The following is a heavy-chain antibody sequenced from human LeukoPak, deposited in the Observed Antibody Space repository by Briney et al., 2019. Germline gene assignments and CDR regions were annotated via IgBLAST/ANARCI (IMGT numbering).Heavy chain of an antibody. V-gene: IGHV4-61*02. CDR3: ARGWSGSYYVLDY. D-gene: IGHD1-26*01. Sequence: PSETLSLTCTVSGGSISSGSYYWSWIRQPAWKRLELIGRIYTSGSTNYNPSLKSRVTISVDTSKNQFSLKLSSVAAADTAVYYCARGWSGSYYVLDYWGQGTLGIVSS. J-gene: IGHJ4*02. CDR2: IYTSGST. CDR1: GGSISSGSYY.